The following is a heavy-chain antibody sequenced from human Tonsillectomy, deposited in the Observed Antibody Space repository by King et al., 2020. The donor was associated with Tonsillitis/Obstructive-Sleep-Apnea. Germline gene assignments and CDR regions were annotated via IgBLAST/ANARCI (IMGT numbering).Heavy chain of an antibody. D-gene: IGHD7-27*01. CDR2: IYPSGDST. CDR3: ARVDWGGPFDY. Sequence: VQLVESGAEVKKPGASVKVSCKASGYTLTSYYMHWVRQAPGQGLEWMGIIYPSGDSTGYAQKFQGRVTMTRDTSTSTVYMELSSLRSEDTAVYYCARVDWGGPFDYWGQGTLVTVSS. V-gene: IGHV1-46*01. J-gene: IGHJ4*02. CDR1: GYTLTSYY.